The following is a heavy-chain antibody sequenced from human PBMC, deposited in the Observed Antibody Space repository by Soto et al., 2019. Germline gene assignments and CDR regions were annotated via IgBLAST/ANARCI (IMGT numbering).Heavy chain of an antibody. V-gene: IGHV1-8*01. Sequence: ASVKVSCNASGYTFTNYDITWVRQATGQGPEWMGWMNPDSGDTGYVPNFQGRVSMTRSTSISTAYMELSDLRSEDTAVYYCARSRGGTGVHFDFWGQGTQVTVSS. CDR1: GYTFTNYD. D-gene: IGHD7-27*01. J-gene: IGHJ4*02. CDR3: ARSRGGTGVHFDF. CDR2: MNPDSGDT.